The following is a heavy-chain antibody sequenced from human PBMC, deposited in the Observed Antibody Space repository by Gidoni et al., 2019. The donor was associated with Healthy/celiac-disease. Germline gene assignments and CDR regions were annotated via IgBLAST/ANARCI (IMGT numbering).Heavy chain of an antibody. CDR1: GFPFSSYE. Sequence: EVQLVESGGGLVQPGGSLRLSCAASGFPFSSYEMNWVRQAPGKGLEWVSYISSSGSTIYYADSVKGRFTISRDNAKNSLYLQMNSLRAEDTAVYYCARVGYYDSSGYSDAFDIWGQGTMVTVSS. D-gene: IGHD3-22*01. CDR3: ARVGYYDSSGYSDAFDI. CDR2: ISSSGSTI. V-gene: IGHV3-48*03. J-gene: IGHJ3*02.